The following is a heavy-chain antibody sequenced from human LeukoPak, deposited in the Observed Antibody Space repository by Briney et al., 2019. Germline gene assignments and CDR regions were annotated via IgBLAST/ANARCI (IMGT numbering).Heavy chain of an antibody. V-gene: IGHV1-69*04. CDR1: GYTFTGYA. Sequence: GASAKVSCKASGYTFTGYAISWVRQAPGQGLEWMGRIIPILGIANYAQKFQGRVTITADKSTSTAYMELSSLRSEDTAVYYCARAVPVDTAMGDWGQGTLVTVSS. J-gene: IGHJ4*02. CDR3: ARAVPVDTAMGD. D-gene: IGHD5-18*01. CDR2: IIPILGIA.